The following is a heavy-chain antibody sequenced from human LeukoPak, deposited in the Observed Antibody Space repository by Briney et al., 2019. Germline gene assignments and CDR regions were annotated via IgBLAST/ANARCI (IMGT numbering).Heavy chain of an antibody. CDR1: GFTFSRYG. J-gene: IGHJ4*02. Sequence: GGSLRLSCAASGFTFSRYGMHWVRQAPGKGLEWVAVISYDGSNKYYADSVKGRFTISRENAKNSLYLQMSSLRVGDTAVYYCARSVPGGSGWMGSIEYWGQGTLVTVPS. D-gene: IGHD6-19*01. CDR2: ISYDGSNK. CDR3: ARSVPGGSGWMGSIEY. V-gene: IGHV3-30*03.